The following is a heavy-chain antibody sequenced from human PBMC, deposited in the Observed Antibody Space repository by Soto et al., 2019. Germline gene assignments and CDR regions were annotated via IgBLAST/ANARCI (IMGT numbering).Heavy chain of an antibody. V-gene: IGHV4-34*01. Sequence: SETLSLTCAVYGGSFSGYYWSLIRQPPGKGLEWIGEINHSGSTNYNPSLKSRVTISVDTSKNQFSLKLSSVTAADTAVYYCARGGGSRGLYYYDSSGYPLDYWGQGTLVTVSS. J-gene: IGHJ4*02. D-gene: IGHD3-22*01. CDR1: GGSFSGYY. CDR3: ARGGGSRGLYYYDSSGYPLDY. CDR2: INHSGST.